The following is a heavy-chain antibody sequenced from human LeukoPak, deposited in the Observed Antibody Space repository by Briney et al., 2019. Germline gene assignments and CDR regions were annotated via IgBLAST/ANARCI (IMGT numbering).Heavy chain of an antibody. V-gene: IGHV3-30*03. CDR2: ISYDGSNK. CDR3: AIFDY. CDR1: GFSFSTYG. J-gene: IGHJ4*02. Sequence: GGSLRLSCAASGFSFSTYGMHWVRQAPGKGLEWVAVISYDGSNKYYADSVKGRFTISRDNSKNTLYLQMNSLRAEDTAVYYCAIFDYWGQGTLVTVSS.